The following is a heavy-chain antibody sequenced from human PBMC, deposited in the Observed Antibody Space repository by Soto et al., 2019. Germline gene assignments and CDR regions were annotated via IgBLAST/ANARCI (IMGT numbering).Heavy chain of an antibody. V-gene: IGHV3-23*01. Sequence: GGSLRLSCAASGFTFSSYAMSWVRQAPGKGLEWVSAISGSGGSTYYADSVKGRFTISRDNSKNTLYLQMNSLRAEDTAVYYCAKTRSRGYSYGGLDYWGQGTLVTVSS. J-gene: IGHJ4*02. CDR1: GFTFSSYA. CDR2: ISGSGGST. CDR3: AKTRSRGYSYGGLDY. D-gene: IGHD5-18*01.